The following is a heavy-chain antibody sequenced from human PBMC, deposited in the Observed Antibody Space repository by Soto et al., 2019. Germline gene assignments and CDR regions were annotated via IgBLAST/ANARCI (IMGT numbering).Heavy chain of an antibody. CDR1: GFTFSTYV. CDR2: ISGNGDTT. D-gene: IGHD3-16*01. V-gene: IGHV3-23*01. J-gene: IGHJ4*02. CDR3: VKGGIIRRFDS. Sequence: EIQLLDSGGDSVHPGGSLRLSCGASGFTFSTYVMGWVRQAPGKGLEWVSGISGNGDTTDYADSVKGRFTISRDNSNNTLYLQMNRLRAEDTALYYCVKGGIIRRFDSWGQGTLVTVSS.